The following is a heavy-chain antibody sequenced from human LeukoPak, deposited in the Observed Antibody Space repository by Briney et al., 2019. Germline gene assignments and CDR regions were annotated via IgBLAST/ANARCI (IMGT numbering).Heavy chain of an antibody. D-gene: IGHD6-6*01. J-gene: IGHJ3*02. CDR1: GGSISSSNW. CDR2: IKQEGSEK. V-gene: IGHV3-7*03. Sequence: ETLSLTCAVSGGSISSSNWWSWVRQAPGKGLEWVANIKQEGSEKTYVDSVKGRFTISRDNAQNSLYLQMNSLRAEDTAVYYCARVYSSTSGKNAFDIWGQGTMVTVSS. CDR3: ARVYSSTSGKNAFDI.